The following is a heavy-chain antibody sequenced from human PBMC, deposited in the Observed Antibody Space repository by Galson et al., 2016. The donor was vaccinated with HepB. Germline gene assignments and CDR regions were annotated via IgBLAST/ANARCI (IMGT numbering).Heavy chain of an antibody. V-gene: IGHV5-51*01. CDR2: IYGGGSYI. CDR1: GFHFPTYW. CDR3: ASDSTQARYIDWFPQGMDV. D-gene: IGHD3-9*01. Sequence: QSGAEVKEPGESLKISCQGSGFHFPTYWIGWVRQMPGLGLEWMGMIYGGGSYIRNRPSFQGQVTISADKSTSTAYLQWDSLKASDTAMYYCASDSTQARYIDWFPQGMDVWGQGTTVTVSS. J-gene: IGHJ6*02.